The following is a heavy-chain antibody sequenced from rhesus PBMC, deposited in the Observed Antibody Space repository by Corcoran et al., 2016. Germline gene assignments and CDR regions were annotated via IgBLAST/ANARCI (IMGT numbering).Heavy chain of an antibody. J-gene: IGHJ6*01. CDR3: ARAPMVYGLDP. CDR1: GYSISSNY. CDR2: IYGSSAIT. Sequence: QVQLQESGPGLVKPSETLSLTCAVSGYSISSNYWSWIRQPPGKGLEWIGYIYGSSAITDYNPPLKSRVTIPTDTSKNQFSLKLSSVTAADTAVYDCARAPMVYGLDPWGQGVVVTASS. V-gene: IGHV4-160*01. D-gene: IGHD4-17*01.